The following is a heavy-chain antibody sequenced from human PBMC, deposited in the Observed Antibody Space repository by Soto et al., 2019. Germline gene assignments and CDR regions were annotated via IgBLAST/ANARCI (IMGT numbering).Heavy chain of an antibody. Sequence: ESGPTLVNPTQTLTLACTFSGFSLSTSGVGVGWIRQPPGKALEWLALIYWDDDKRYSPSLKSRLTITKDTSKNQVVLTMTNMDPVDTATYYCAHSGDYYGSGAHPDPASDNWFDPWGQGTLVTVSS. CDR3: AHSGDYYGSGAHPDPASDNWFDP. CDR2: IYWDDDK. D-gene: IGHD3-10*01. J-gene: IGHJ5*02. V-gene: IGHV2-5*02. CDR1: GFSLSTSGVG.